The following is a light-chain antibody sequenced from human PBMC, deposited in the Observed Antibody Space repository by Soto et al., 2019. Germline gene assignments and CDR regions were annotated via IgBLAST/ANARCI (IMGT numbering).Light chain of an antibody. J-gene: IGLJ2*01. CDR1: SSDVGTYNL. CDR3: CSYAGSTTFKV. CDR2: EGS. Sequence: QSALTQPASVSGSPGQSITISCTGTSSDVGTYNLVSWYQEHPGKAPKLIIYEGSKRPSGVSNRFSGSKSGTTASLTISGLQAEDEADYYCCSYAGSTTFKVFGGGTKVTVL. V-gene: IGLV2-23*03.